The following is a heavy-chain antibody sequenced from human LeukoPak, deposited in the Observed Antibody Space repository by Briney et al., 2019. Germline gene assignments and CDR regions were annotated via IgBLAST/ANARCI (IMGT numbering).Heavy chain of an antibody. D-gene: IGHD7-27*01. Sequence: AGGSLRLSCAASGFTFNNDPMNWVRQAPGKGLEWVAHIRSDTKTIVYADSVKGRFIISRDNAKNSLSLQMNSLRGEDTAVYYCARDQNWVFDYWGQGTLVTVSS. CDR1: GFTFNNDP. CDR3: ARDQNWVFDY. CDR2: IRSDTKTI. V-gene: IGHV3-48*01. J-gene: IGHJ4*02.